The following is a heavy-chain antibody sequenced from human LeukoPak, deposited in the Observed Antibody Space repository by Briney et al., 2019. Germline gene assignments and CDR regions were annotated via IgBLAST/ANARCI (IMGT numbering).Heavy chain of an antibody. V-gene: IGHV3-7*03. CDR2: IKLDGSEK. J-gene: IGHJ4*02. CDR1: GFTFGKYW. CDR3: AKDSVVRNTGSYYFAS. Sequence: GGSLRLSCVASGFTFGKYWMSWVRQAPGKGLEWVANIKLDGSEKNYVDSVKGRFTISRDNSRNTLYLQMSSLRAEDTAIYYCAKDSVVRNTGSYYFASWGQGTLVTVSS. D-gene: IGHD1-26*01.